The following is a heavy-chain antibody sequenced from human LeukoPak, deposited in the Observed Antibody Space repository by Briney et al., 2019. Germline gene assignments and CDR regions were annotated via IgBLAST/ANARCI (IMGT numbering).Heavy chain of an antibody. D-gene: IGHD2-15*01. V-gene: IGHV3-21*01. CDR1: GFTFSSYS. CDR3: ATGYCSGGSCYRPFDY. Sequence: GGSLRLSCAASGFTFSSYSMNWVRQAPGKGLEWVSSTSSSSSYIYYADSVKGRFTISRDNAKNSLYLQMNSLRAEDTAVYYCATGYCSGGSCYRPFDYWGQGTLVTVSS. J-gene: IGHJ4*02. CDR2: TSSSSSYI.